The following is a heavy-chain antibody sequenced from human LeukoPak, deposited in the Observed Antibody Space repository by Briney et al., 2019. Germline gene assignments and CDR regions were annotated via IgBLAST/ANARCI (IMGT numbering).Heavy chain of an antibody. J-gene: IGHJ4*02. V-gene: IGHV3-30*18. D-gene: IGHD2-2*02. CDR3: AKGVRYCSGTSCYRSEQRGYYFDY. CDR1: GFTFSSYG. Sequence: PGGSLRLSCAASGFTFSSYGMHWVRQAPGKGLEWVAVISYDGSNKYYADSVKGRFTISRDNSKNTLYLQMNSLRAEDTAVYYCAKGVRYCSGTSCYRSEQRGYYFDYWGQGTLVTVSS. CDR2: ISYDGSNK.